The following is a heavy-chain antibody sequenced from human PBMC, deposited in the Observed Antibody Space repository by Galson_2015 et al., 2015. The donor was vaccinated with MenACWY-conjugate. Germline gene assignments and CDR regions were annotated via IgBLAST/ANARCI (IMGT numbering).Heavy chain of an antibody. CDR3: ARPYCSSTSCSHNVDIVATIFPGGAFDI. V-gene: IGHV3-30*04. Sequence: CAASGFTFSSYAMHWVRQAPGKGLEWVAVISYDGSNKYYADSVKGRFTISRDNSKNTLYLQMNSLRAEDTAVYYCARPYCSSTSCSHNVDIVATIFPGGAFDIWGQGTMVTVSS. CDR1: GFTFSSYA. D-gene: IGHD2-2*01. CDR2: ISYDGSNK. J-gene: IGHJ3*02.